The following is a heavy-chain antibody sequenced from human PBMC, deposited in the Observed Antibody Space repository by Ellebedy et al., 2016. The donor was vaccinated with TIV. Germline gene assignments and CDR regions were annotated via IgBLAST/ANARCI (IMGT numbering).Heavy chain of an antibody. Sequence: GESLKISCAASGFTFSNYGMHWVRQAPGKGLEWVAVILSDTSDKYYADSVKGRFAISRDNSKNTLYLQMKSLRAEDTAVYYCAKDRATESHWYFELWGPGTLVTVSS. V-gene: IGHV3-30*18. D-gene: IGHD5-24*01. CDR1: GFTFSNYG. CDR3: AKDRATESHWYFEL. CDR2: ILSDTSDK. J-gene: IGHJ2*01.